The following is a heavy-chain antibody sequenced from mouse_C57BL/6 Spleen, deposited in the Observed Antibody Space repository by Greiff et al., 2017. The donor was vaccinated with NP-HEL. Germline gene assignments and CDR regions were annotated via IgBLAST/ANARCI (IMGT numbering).Heavy chain of an antibody. D-gene: IGHD1-1*01. CDR2: IHPNSGST. CDR3: ARDYGSIRYFDY. V-gene: IGHV1-64*01. Sequence: VQLQQPGAELVKPGASVKLSCKASGYTFTSYWMHWVKQRPGQGLEWIGMIHPNSGSTNYNEKFKSKATLTVDKSSSTAYMQLSSLTSEDSAVYYCARDYGSIRYFDYWGQGTTLTVSS. CDR1: GYTFTSYW. J-gene: IGHJ2*01.